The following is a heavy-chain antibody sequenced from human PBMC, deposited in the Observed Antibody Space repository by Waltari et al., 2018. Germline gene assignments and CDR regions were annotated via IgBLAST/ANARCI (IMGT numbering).Heavy chain of an antibody. CDR3: ARTYYYDSRDFDY. J-gene: IGHJ4*02. V-gene: IGHV1-18*04. CDR2: TNAYNGLT. D-gene: IGHD3-22*01. CDR1: GYTFANYG. Sequence: QVQLVQSGGEVKTPGASVKVSCKASGYTFANYGISWVRQAHGQGLEWLGWTNAYNGLTKYAQTVQYRATMTTDASASTAYMELRSLRSDDTAMYYCARTYYYDSRDFDYWGQGSLVTVSS.